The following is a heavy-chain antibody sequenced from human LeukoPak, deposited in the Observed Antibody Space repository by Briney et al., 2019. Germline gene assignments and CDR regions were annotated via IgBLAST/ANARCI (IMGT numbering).Heavy chain of an antibody. D-gene: IGHD6-13*01. V-gene: IGHV3-7*01. Sequence: PGGSLRLSCAASGFTFSSYEMNWVRQAPGKGLEWVANIKQDGSEKYYVDSVKGRFTISRDNAKNSLYLQMNSLRAEDTAVYYCAREEGIAAAGNQTVYYYYYYMDVWGKGTTVTVSS. CDR2: IKQDGSEK. J-gene: IGHJ6*03. CDR1: GFTFSSYE. CDR3: AREEGIAAAGNQTVYYYYYYMDV.